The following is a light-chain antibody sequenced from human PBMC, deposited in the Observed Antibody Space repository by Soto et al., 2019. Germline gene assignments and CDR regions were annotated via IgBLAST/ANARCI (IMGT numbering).Light chain of an antibody. CDR2: KVS. V-gene: IGKV2-30*01. J-gene: IGKJ5*01. Sequence: DVVLTQSLLSLPVTLGQAASLSCRSSQSLVNSDGKTYLTWFQQRPGQSPRRLLYKVSNRDSGVPDRFSGSGSGTDFTLKLSRVEAEDVAGYYCMQDTYWPTFGQGTRLELK. CDR3: MQDTYWPT. CDR1: QSLVNSDGKTY.